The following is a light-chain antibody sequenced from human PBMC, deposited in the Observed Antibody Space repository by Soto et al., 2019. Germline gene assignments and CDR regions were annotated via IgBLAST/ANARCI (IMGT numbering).Light chain of an antibody. CDR3: QQYGSSRT. CDR2: GAS. V-gene: IGKV3-20*01. CDR1: HSVISSY. Sequence: EIVSTQVPCTLPLSPGEGATLSCRATHSVISSYLAWYQQKPGQAPRVLLYGASSRATGIPDRFIGSGSGTDFTLPISRLEPEDFAVYDCQQYGSSRTFGQGTKVDIK. J-gene: IGKJ1*01.